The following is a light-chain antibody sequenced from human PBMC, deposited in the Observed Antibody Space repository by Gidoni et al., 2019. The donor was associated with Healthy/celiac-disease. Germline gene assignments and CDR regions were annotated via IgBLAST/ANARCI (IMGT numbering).Light chain of an antibody. CDR3: SSYTSSSTPYVV. Sequence: QAALTQPASVSGSPGQSITISCTGTSSDVGGYNYVSWYQQHPGKAPNLMIYEVINRPSGVSNRFSGSKSGNTASLTISGLQDEDEADYYCSSYTSSSTPYVVFGGGTKLTVL. V-gene: IGLV2-14*01. CDR1: SSDVGGYNY. CDR2: EVI. J-gene: IGLJ2*01.